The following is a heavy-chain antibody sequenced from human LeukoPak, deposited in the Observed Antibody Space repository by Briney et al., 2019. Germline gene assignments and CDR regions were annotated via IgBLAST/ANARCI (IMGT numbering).Heavy chain of an antibody. D-gene: IGHD3-10*01. CDR1: GWSFSGYY. CDR3: ASSRYYPYAFDI. V-gene: IGHV4-34*01. Sequence: SETLSLTCAVYGWSFSGYYWSWVRQPPGKGLEWIGEINHSGSTNYNPSLKSRVTIPVYTSKNQFSLKLSSVTAADTAVYYCASSRYYPYAFDIWGQGTMVTVSS. CDR2: INHSGST. J-gene: IGHJ3*02.